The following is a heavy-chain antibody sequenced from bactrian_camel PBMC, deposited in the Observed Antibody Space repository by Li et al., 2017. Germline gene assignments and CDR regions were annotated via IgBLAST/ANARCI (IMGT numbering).Heavy chain of an antibody. D-gene: IGHD1*01. CDR1: GYTNSRYC. CDR3: AADPSLICGLGVQPGYEYTY. CDR2: IDDDGTP. V-gene: IGHV3S26*01. J-gene: IGHJ4*01. Sequence: HVQLVESGGGSAQAGGSLRLSCASSGYTNSRYCMAWFRQAPGKEREGVAAIDDDGTPGYRDSVKGRFAISKDNAKNSLYLQMNRLKPEDTATYYCAADPSLICGLGVQPGYEYTYWGQGTQVTVS.